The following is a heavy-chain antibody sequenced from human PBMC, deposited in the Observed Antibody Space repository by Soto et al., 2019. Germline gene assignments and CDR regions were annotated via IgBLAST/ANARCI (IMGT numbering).Heavy chain of an antibody. Sequence: GGSLRLSCTASEITLNIYWMHWIRQAPGKGLVWVSRINPESTTLTYADSVTGRFTISRDSAKNTLYLQMNGLSAEDTAIYYCKKDTSGARDSWGQGTLVTVSS. CDR3: KKDTSGARDS. CDR2: INPESTTL. D-gene: IGHD4-17*01. V-gene: IGHV3-74*01. J-gene: IGHJ4*02. CDR1: EITLNIYW.